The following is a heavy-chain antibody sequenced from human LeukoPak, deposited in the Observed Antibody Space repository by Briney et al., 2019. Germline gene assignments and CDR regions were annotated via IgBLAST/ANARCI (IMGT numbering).Heavy chain of an antibody. CDR3: ARGLVNYSGSGSYYNRGQHWFDP. CDR2: ISTNTGNP. D-gene: IGHD3-10*01. CDR1: GYTFTSYA. V-gene: IGHV7-4-1*02. Sequence: ASVKVSCKSSGYTFTSYAMNWVRQAPGQGLEWMGWISTNTGNPTYAQGFTGRFVFSLDTSVSTAYLQISSLKAEDTAVYYCARGLVNYSGSGSYYNRGQHWFDPWGQGTLVTVSS. J-gene: IGHJ5*02.